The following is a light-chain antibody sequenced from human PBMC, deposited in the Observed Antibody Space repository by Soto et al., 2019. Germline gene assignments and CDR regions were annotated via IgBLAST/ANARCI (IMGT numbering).Light chain of an antibody. CDR2: QTS. Sequence: EVVLTQSPATLSSLPRDRVTLSCRASQYINTRLAWYQHRPGQAPRLLIYQTSIRAAGIPARFSASGSGTDFTLTISDVQPEDFALYYCHQRQSWPRTFGQGTKVDI. CDR3: HQRQSWPRT. V-gene: IGKV3-11*01. CDR1: QYINTR. J-gene: IGKJ1*01.